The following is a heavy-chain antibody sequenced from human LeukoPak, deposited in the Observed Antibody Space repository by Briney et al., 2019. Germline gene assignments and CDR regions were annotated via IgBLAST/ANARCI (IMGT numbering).Heavy chain of an antibody. J-gene: IGHJ4*02. Sequence: GGSLRLSCAASGFTFSSYAMSWVRQAPGKGLEWVSAISGSGGSTYYADSVKGRFTISRDNSKNTLYLQMNSLRAEDTAIYYCAKVTYGSGTYGAFDLWGQGTLVTVSS. D-gene: IGHD3-10*01. CDR2: ISGSGGST. V-gene: IGHV3-23*01. CDR1: GFTFSSYA. CDR3: AKVTYGSGTYGAFDL.